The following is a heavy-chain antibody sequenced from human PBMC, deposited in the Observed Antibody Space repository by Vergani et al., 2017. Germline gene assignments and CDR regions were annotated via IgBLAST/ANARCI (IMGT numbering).Heavy chain of an antibody. V-gene: IGHV4-38-2*01. CDR2: ISHSGNT. D-gene: IGHD2-2*01. Sequence: QVQLQESGPGLVKPSETLSLTCAVSGYSITSNYYWGWIRQPPGKGLEWIGGISHSGNTYYNPSLKTRVTISADTSKNRFSLKLSSVTAADTAVYYCTRRGSRYDSVVVPAFDCWGQGTLVTVSS. CDR1: GYSITSNYY. CDR3: TRRGSRYDSVVVPAFDC. J-gene: IGHJ4*02.